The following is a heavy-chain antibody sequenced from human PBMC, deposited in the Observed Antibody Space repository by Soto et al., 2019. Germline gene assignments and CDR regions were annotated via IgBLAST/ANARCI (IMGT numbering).Heavy chain of an antibody. CDR2: IYYSGST. V-gene: IGHV4-39*01. Sequence: SETLSLTCTVSGGSISSSSYYWGWIRQPPGKGLEWIGSIYYSGSTYYNPSLKSRVTISVDTSKNQFSLKLSSVTAADTAVYYCARPTGAYCSSTSCYGMDVWGQGTTVTVSS. CDR3: ARPTGAYCSSTSCYGMDV. D-gene: IGHD2-2*01. J-gene: IGHJ6*02. CDR1: GGSISSSSYY.